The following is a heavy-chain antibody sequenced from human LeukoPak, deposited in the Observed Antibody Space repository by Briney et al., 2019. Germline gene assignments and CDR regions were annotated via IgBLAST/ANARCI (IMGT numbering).Heavy chain of an antibody. CDR3: AKDPFYYGTGGPT. V-gene: IGHV3-53*01. CDR1: GFTVSSNY. D-gene: IGHD3-10*01. CDR2: IGHTLGST. Sequence: GGSLRLSCAASGFTVSSNYMSWVRQAPGKGLEWVSSIGHTLGSTYYTESVKGRFIISRDSSKNTIFLRMNSLRADDTAVYYCAKDPFYYGTGGPTWGQGTLVTVSS. J-gene: IGHJ4*02.